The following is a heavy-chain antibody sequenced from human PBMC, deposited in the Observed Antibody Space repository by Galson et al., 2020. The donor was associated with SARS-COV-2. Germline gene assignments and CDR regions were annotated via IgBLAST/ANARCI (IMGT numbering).Heavy chain of an antibody. V-gene: IGHV3-33*01. J-gene: IGHJ4*02. D-gene: IGHD3-22*01. CDR1: GFTFSTYA. Sequence: GESLKISCAASGFTFSTYAMHWVRQAPGKGLEWVAVIWSDGINKYYVDSVKGRFTISRDNSKNTVNLQMNSLRAEDTAVYYCTTSILVPGTLDYWGQGTLVSVSS. CDR2: IWSDGINK. CDR3: TTSILVPGTLDY.